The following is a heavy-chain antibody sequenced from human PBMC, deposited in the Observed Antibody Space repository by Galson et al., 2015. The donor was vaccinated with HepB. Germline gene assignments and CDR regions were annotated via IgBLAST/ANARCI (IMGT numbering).Heavy chain of an antibody. CDR3: ARQPPFPQSSGYYMDV. CDR2: VYPGDSDT. Sequence: QSGAEVKKPGESLKISCTGSGYSFTSYWIGWVRQMPGKGLEWMGIVYPGDSDTRYSPSFQGQVTISADKSISTAYLQWSSLMASDTAMYYCARQPPFPQSSGYYMDVWGKGTTVTVSS. D-gene: IGHD3-10*01. J-gene: IGHJ6*03. CDR1: GYSFTSYW. V-gene: IGHV5-51*01.